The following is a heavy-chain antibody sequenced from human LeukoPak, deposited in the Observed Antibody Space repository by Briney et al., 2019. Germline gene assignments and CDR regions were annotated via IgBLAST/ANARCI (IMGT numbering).Heavy chain of an antibody. CDR2: ISSSGSTI. Sequence: GGSLRLSCAASGFTFSSYEMNWVRQAPGKGLEWVSYISSSGSTIYYADSVKGRFTISRDNAKNSLYLQMNSLRAEDTAAYYCASAQELLWFGELRALDYWGQGTLVTVSS. J-gene: IGHJ4*02. V-gene: IGHV3-48*03. D-gene: IGHD3-10*01. CDR1: GFTFSSYE. CDR3: ASAQELLWFGELRALDY.